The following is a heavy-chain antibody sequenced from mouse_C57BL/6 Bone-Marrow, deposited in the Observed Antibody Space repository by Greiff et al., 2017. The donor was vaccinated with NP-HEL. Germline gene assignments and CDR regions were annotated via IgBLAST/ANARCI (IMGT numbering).Heavy chain of an antibody. Sequence: QVQLQQPGAELVKPGASVKLSCKASGYTFTSYWMHWVKQRPGQGLEWIGMIHPNSGSTNYNEKFKSKATLTVDKSSSTAYMQLSSLTSEDSAVYYCARFYGSIYWYLDVWGTGTTVTVSS. CDR2: IHPNSGST. D-gene: IGHD1-1*01. CDR1: GYTFTSYW. V-gene: IGHV1-64*01. J-gene: IGHJ1*03. CDR3: ARFYGSIYWYLDV.